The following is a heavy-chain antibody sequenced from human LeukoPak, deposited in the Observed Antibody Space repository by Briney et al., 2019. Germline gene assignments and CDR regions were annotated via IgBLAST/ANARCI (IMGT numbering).Heavy chain of an antibody. Sequence: ASVKASCKASGGTFSSYAISWVRQAPGQGLEWMGGIIPIFGTANYAQKFQGRVTITADESTSTAYMELSSLRSEDTAVYYCARVDSSGYPDNWFDPWGQGTLVTVSS. CDR1: GGTFSSYA. J-gene: IGHJ5*02. V-gene: IGHV1-69*13. CDR3: ARVDSSGYPDNWFDP. CDR2: IIPIFGTA. D-gene: IGHD3-22*01.